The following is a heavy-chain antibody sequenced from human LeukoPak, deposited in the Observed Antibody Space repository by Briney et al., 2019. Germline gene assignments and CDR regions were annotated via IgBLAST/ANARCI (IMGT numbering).Heavy chain of an antibody. V-gene: IGHV4-59*01. CDR2: IYYSGST. CDR1: GGSISSYY. J-gene: IGHJ6*02. D-gene: IGHD2-15*01. Sequence: SETLSLTCTVSGGSISSYYWSWIRQPPGKGLEWIGYIYYSGSTNYNPSLKSRVTISVDTSKNQFSLKLSSVTAADTAVYYCARVVVVAATGDYYGMDVWGQGTTVTVSS. CDR3: ARVVVVAATGDYYGMDV.